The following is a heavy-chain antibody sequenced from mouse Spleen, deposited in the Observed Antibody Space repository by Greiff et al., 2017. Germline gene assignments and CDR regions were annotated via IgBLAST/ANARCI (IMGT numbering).Heavy chain of an antibody. Sequence: EVQRVESEGGLVQPGSSMKLSCTASGFTFSDYYMAWVRQVPEKGLEWVANINYDGSSTYYLDSLKSRFIISRDNAKNILYLQMSSLKSEDTATYYCARDGGGYFDYWGQGTTLTVSS. V-gene: IGHV5-16*01. CDR1: GFTFSDYY. CDR2: INYDGSST. CDR3: ARDGGGYFDY. D-gene: IGHD1-1*02. J-gene: IGHJ2*01.